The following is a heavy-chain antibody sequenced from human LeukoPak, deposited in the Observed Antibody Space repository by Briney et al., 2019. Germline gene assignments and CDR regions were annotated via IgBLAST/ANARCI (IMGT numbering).Heavy chain of an antibody. CDR3: TRVSSVGVISDAFDI. CDR2: IDTAGDT. CDR1: GFTFGTYD. D-gene: IGHD3-10*01. Sequence: GGSLRLSCAASGFTFGTYDMHWVRQATGKGLEWVSGIDTAGDTYYPGSVKGRFTISRENAKNSLYLQMNSLRAGDTAVYYCTRVSSVGVISDAFDIWGHGTLVTVSS. V-gene: IGHV3-13*01. J-gene: IGHJ3*02.